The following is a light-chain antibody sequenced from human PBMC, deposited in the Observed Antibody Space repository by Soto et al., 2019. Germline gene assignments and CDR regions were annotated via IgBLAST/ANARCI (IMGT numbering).Light chain of an antibody. CDR2: AAS. V-gene: IGKV1-39*01. CDR1: QSISSY. Sequence: DIQMTQSPSSLSASVGDRVTITCRASQSISSYLNWYQQKPGKAPKLLIYAASSLQSGVPSRFSGSGSGTDFTLTISSLQPEDFATYYCNQSYSTPRTFGQGTKVEIK. CDR3: NQSYSTPRT. J-gene: IGKJ1*01.